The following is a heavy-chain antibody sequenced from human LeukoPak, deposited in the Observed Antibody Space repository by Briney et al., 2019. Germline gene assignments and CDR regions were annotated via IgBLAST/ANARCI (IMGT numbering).Heavy chain of an antibody. V-gene: IGHV4-61*02. J-gene: IGHJ4*02. CDR3: ARETLAVSIDC. Sequence: NPSETPSLTCTVSGGSISSGSYYWSWIRQPAGKGLEWIGRIYTSGSTNYNPSLKSRVTISVDTSKNQFSLKLSSVTAADTAVYYCARETLAVSIDCWGQGTLVTVSS. D-gene: IGHD6-19*01. CDR2: IYTSGST. CDR1: GGSISSGSYY.